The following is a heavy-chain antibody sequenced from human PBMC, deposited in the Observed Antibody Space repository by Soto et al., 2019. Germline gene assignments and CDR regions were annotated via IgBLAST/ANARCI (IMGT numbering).Heavy chain of an antibody. CDR2: ISSSSSYI. J-gene: IGHJ5*02. D-gene: IGHD2-2*01. CDR1: GFTFSSYS. V-gene: IGHV3-21*01. Sequence: GGSLRLSCAASGFTFSSYSMNWVRQAPGKGLEWVSSISSSSSYIYYADSVKGRFTISRDNAKNSLYLQMNSLRAEDTAVYYCAREPKVPAAISWFDPWGQGTLVTVSS. CDR3: AREPKVPAAISWFDP.